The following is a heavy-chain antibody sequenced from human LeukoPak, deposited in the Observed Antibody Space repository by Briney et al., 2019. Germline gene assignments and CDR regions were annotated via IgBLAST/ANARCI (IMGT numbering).Heavy chain of an antibody. CDR3: ARDRRVSGRWTDYGGYYFDY. Sequence: SETLSLTCTVSGGSISSYYWSWIRQPAGKGLEWIGRIYTSGSTNYNPSLKSRVTISVDTSKNQFSLKLSSVTAADTAVYYCARDRRVSGRWTDYGGYYFDYWGQGTLVTVSS. CDR2: IYTSGST. D-gene: IGHD4-23*01. J-gene: IGHJ4*02. CDR1: GGSISSYY. V-gene: IGHV4-4*07.